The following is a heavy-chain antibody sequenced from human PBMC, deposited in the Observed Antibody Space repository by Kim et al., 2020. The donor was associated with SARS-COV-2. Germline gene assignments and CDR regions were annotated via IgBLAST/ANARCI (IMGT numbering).Heavy chain of an antibody. Sequence: ASVKVSCKASGYTFTGYYMHWVRQAPGQGLEWMGRINPNSGGTNYAQKFQGRVTMTRDTSISTAYMELSRLRSDDTAVYYCARGAYYDFWGGYYNSGYVDVWGQGALGTVSS. CDR2: INPNSGGT. D-gene: IGHD3-3*01. CDR1: GYTFTGYY. V-gene: IGHV1-2*06. J-gene: IGHJ4*02. CDR3: ARGAYYDFWGGYYNSGYVDV.